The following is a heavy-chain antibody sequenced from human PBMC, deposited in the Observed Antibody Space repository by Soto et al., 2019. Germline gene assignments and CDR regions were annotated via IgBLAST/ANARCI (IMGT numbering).Heavy chain of an antibody. D-gene: IGHD5-18*01. J-gene: IGHJ5*02. V-gene: IGHV1-18*01. Sequence: QVQLVQSGVEVKKPGASVKVSCKASGYTFTSYGISWVRQAPGQGLEWMGLLIRYNGDTIYAQKFQGRVILTTDTATSTAYMELGSLRSDDTAVYYCVRDASSGYRGWWDPWGQGTLVTVSS. CDR3: VRDASSGYRGWWDP. CDR2: LIRYNGDT. CDR1: GYTFTSYG.